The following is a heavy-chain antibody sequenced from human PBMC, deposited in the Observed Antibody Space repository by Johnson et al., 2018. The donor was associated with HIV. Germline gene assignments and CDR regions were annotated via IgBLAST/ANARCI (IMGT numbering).Heavy chain of an antibody. V-gene: IGHV3-30*02. CDR2: TAHDESIT. J-gene: IGHJ3*02. Sequence: QEKLVESGGGVVQPGESLRLSCAASGFTFANYGMHWVRQAPGKGLEWVAFTAHDESITHYADSVKGRFTMSRDNSKSTLNLQMNSLRAEDPAVYYCARGGIIHDAFDIWGQGTMVTVSS. CDR1: GFTFANYG. D-gene: IGHD1-1*01. CDR3: ARGGIIHDAFDI.